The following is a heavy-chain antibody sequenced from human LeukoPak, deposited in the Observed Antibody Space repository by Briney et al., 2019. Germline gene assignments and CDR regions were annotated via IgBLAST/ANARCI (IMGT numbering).Heavy chain of an antibody. D-gene: IGHD4-11*01. J-gene: IGHJ6*02. CDR1: GFTFSSYA. CDR3: AKDMRSKSYYYYGMDV. Sequence: PGGSLRLSCAASGFTFSSYAMSWVRQAPGKGLEWVSAISGSGGSTYYADSVKGRFTISRDNSKNTLYLQMNSLRAEDTALYYCAKDMRSKSYYYYGMDVWGQGTTVTVSS. CDR2: ISGSGGST. V-gene: IGHV3-23*01.